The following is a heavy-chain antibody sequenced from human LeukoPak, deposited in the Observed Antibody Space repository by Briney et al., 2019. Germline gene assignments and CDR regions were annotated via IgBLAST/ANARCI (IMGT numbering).Heavy chain of an antibody. Sequence: GGSLRLSCAASGFTFSSYAMSWVRQAPGKGLEWVSAISGSGDSTYYADSVRGRFTISRDNSKNTLYLQMNSLRAEDTAVYYCVTDVVMATSHDAFDIWGQGTMVTVSS. CDR1: GFTFSSYA. V-gene: IGHV3-23*01. J-gene: IGHJ3*02. CDR2: ISGSGDST. D-gene: IGHD3-16*02. CDR3: VTDVVMATSHDAFDI.